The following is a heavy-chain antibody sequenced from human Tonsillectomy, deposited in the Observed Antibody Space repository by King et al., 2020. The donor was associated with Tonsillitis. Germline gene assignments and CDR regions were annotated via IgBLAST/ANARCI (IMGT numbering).Heavy chain of an antibody. CDR3: AHAPPQGGHSGSWPGAFDI. V-gene: IGHV2-5*02. Sequence: ITLKESGPTLVKPTQTLTLTCTFSGFSLSTSGVGVGWIRQPPGKALEWLALIYWDDAKRYRPSLKSRLTITKDTSKNQVVLTMTNMDPVDTATYYCAHAPPQGGHSGSWPGAFDIWGQGTMVTVSS. J-gene: IGHJ3*02. CDR2: IYWDDAK. D-gene: IGHD6-13*01. CDR1: GFSLSTSGVG.